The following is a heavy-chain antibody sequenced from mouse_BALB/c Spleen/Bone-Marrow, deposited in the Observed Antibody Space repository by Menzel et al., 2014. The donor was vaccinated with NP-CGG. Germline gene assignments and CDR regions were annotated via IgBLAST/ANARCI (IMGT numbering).Heavy chain of an antibody. J-gene: IGHJ2*01. Sequence: EVQRVESGGGLVQPGGSRKLSCAASGFTFGSFGMHWVRQAPEKGLEWVAYISSGSSTIFYADTVKGRFTVSRDNPKNTLFLQMTSLRSEDTAMYFCTRGGNWDDFDSWGQGTTLTVSS. CDR2: ISSGSSTI. V-gene: IGHV5-17*02. D-gene: IGHD4-1*01. CDR1: GFTFGSFG. CDR3: TRGGNWDDFDS.